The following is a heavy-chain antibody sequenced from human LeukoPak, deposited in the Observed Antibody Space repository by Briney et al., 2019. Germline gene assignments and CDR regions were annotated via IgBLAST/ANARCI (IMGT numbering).Heavy chain of an antibody. V-gene: IGHV3-9*01. Sequence: PGRSLRLSCAASGFTFDDYAMHWVRQAPGKGLEWVSGISWNSGSIGYADSVKGRFTISRDNAKNSLYLQMNSLRAEDTALYYCAKGGLLWFGGSYYYYGMDVWGQGTTVTVSS. CDR1: GFTFDDYA. CDR3: AKGGLLWFGGSYYYYGMDV. J-gene: IGHJ6*02. CDR2: ISWNSGSI. D-gene: IGHD3-10*01.